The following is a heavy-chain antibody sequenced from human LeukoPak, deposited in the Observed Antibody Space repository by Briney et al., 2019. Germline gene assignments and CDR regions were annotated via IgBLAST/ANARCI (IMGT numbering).Heavy chain of an antibody. D-gene: IGHD3-10*01. Sequence: SETLSLTCTVSGGSISSSSYYWGWIRQPPGKGLEWIGSIYYSGSTYYNPSLKSRVTISVDTSKNQFSLKLSSVTAADTAVYYCAVDYYGSGSYYGVFDYWGQGTLVTVSS. CDR1: GGSISSSSYY. CDR3: AVDYYGSGSYYGVFDY. J-gene: IGHJ4*02. CDR2: IYYSGST. V-gene: IGHV4-39*01.